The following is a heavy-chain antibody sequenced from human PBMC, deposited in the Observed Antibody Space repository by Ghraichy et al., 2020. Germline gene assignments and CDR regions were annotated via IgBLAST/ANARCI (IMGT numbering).Heavy chain of an antibody. D-gene: IGHD3-10*01. CDR1: GFSLSTSGVG. CDR2: IYWDDDK. V-gene: IGHV2-5*02. J-gene: IGHJ4*02. CDR3: AHSGLLWYRVNYFDY. Sequence: SGPTLVKPTQTLTLTCTFSGFSLSTSGVGVGWIRQPPGKALEWLTLIYWDDDKRYSPSLKSRLTITKDTSKNQVVLTMTNMDPVDTATYYCAHSGLLWYRVNYFDYWGQGTLVTVSS.